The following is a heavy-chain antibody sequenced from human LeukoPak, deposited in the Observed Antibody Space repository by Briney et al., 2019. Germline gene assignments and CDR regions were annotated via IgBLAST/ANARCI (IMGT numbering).Heavy chain of an antibody. V-gene: IGHV1-2*02. CDR1: GYTFIDYS. D-gene: IGHD3-16*01. CDR3: ARDFFSEITYHGEIAYFDQ. Sequence: ASVKVSCKTFGYTFIDYSIHWVRQAPGQGLEWMGWINPHSGATKYGQKFQGRVTVTRDTSISTAYMEVTRLNFDDTAIYYCARDFFSEITYHGEIAYFDQWGPGTLVSVSS. J-gene: IGHJ4*02. CDR2: INPHSGAT.